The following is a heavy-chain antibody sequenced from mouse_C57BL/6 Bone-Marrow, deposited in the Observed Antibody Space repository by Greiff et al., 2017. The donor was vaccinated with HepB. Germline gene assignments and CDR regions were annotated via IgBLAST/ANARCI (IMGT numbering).Heavy chain of an antibody. D-gene: IGHD1-1*01. CDR2: IYPGDGDT. J-gene: IGHJ2*01. Sequence: QVTLKESGPELVKPGASVKISCKASGYAFSSSWMNWVKQRPGKGLEWIGRIYPGDGDTNYNGKFKGKATLTADKSSSTAYMQLSSLTSEDSAVYFCARSTTVGFDYWGQGTTLTVSS. CDR3: ARSTTVGFDY. V-gene: IGHV1-82*01. CDR1: GYAFSSSW.